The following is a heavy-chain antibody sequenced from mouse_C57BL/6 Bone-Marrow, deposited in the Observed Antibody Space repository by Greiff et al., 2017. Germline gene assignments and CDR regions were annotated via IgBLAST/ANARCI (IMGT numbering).Heavy chain of an antibody. CDR3: ARGCYSYGSTFAY. Sequence: VQLQQPGAELVKPGASVKLSCKASGYTFTSYWMHWVKQRPGRGLEWIGWIDPNSGGTTYNEKFKSKATLTVDTPSRTAYMQLSSLTSEDLAVDYCARGCYSYGSTFAYWGQGTLVTVSA. J-gene: IGHJ3*01. D-gene: IGHD1-1*01. CDR1: GYTFTSYW. V-gene: IGHV1-72*01. CDR2: IDPNSGGT.